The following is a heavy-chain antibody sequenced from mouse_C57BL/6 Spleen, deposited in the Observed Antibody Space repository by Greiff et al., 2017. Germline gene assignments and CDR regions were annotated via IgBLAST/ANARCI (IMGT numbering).Heavy chain of an antibody. Sequence: QVQLQQSGAELVRPGASVTLSCKASGYTFTDYEMHWVKQTPVHGLEWIGAIDPETGGTAYNQKFKGKAILTADKSSSTAYMALRSLTSEDSAVYYCTRGNGNYGYAMDYWGQGTSVTVSS. CDR2: IDPETGGT. D-gene: IGHD2-1*01. CDR3: TRGNGNYGYAMDY. V-gene: IGHV1-15*01. CDR1: GYTFTDYE. J-gene: IGHJ4*01.